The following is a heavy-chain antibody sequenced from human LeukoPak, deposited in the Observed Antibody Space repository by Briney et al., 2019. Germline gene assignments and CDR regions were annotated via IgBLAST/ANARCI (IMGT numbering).Heavy chain of an antibody. V-gene: IGHV3-9*01. Sequence: PGGSLRLSCAASGFTFDDYAMHWVRQAPGKGLEWVSGISWNSGSIGYADSVEGRFTISRDNAKNSLYLQMNGLRAEGTALYYCAKEDYSNYVLDYWGQGTLVTVSS. CDR2: ISWNSGSI. CDR3: AKEDYSNYVLDY. CDR1: GFTFDDYA. J-gene: IGHJ4*02. D-gene: IGHD4-11*01.